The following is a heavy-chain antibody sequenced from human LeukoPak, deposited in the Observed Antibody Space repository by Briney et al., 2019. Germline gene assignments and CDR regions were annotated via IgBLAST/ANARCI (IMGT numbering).Heavy chain of an antibody. CDR2: INPNSGGT. CDR3: ARDHYHKIHSVMVTAPDY. Sequence: ASVNVSCKASGYTFTGYYMHWVRQAPGQGLEWMGWINPNSGGTNYAQKFQGRVTMTRDTSTSTVYMELSSLRSEDTAAYYCARDHYHKIHSVMVTAPDYWGQGTLVIVSS. J-gene: IGHJ4*02. D-gene: IGHD2-21*02. V-gene: IGHV1-2*02. CDR1: GYTFTGYY.